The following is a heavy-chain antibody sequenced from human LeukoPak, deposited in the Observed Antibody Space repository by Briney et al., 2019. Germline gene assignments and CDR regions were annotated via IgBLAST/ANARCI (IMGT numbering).Heavy chain of an antibody. CDR2: ISHSGST. Sequence: SETLSLPCTVSGYSISINYYWGWIRQSPGKGLEWIGTISHSGSTYYNPSLKSRVTISLDTSKNQFSLKLGSVTAADTAVYFCARAIGYTNGQNLFDPWGQGTLVTVSS. CDR1: GYSISINYY. CDR3: ARAIGYTNGQNLFDP. D-gene: IGHD6-25*01. V-gene: IGHV4-38-2*02. J-gene: IGHJ5*02.